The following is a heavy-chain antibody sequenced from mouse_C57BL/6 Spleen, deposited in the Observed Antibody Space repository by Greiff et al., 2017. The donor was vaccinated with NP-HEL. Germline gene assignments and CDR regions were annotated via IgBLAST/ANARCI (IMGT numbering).Heavy chain of an antibody. D-gene: IGHD1-1*01. CDR3: ARDLWGAY. V-gene: IGHV5-17*01. CDR2: ISSGSSTI. Sequence: EVNLVESGGGLVKPGGSLKLSCAASGFTFSDYGMHWVRQAPEQGLEWVAYISSGSSTIYYAATVKGRFTISRDNAKNTLFLQMTSLRSEDTAMYYCARDLWGAYWGQGTLVTVSA. J-gene: IGHJ3*01. CDR1: GFTFSDYG.